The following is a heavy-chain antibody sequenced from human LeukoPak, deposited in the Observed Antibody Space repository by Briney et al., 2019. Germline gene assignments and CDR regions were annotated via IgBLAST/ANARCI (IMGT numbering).Heavy chain of an antibody. CDR2: IWYDGSNK. D-gene: IGHD3-22*01. Sequence: PGGSLRLSCAASGFTFSSYGMHWVRQAPGKGLEWVAVIWYDGSNKYYADSVKGRFTISRDNSKNTLYLQMNSLRAEDTAVYYCARDSDWGGYDSSFFDYWGQGTLVTVSS. V-gene: IGHV3-33*01. CDR1: GFTFSSYG. CDR3: ARDSDWGGYDSSFFDY. J-gene: IGHJ4*02.